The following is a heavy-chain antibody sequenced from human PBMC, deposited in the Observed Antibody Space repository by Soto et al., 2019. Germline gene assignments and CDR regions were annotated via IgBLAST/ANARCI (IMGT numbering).Heavy chain of an antibody. CDR2: IIPILGIA. V-gene: IGHV1-69*08. CDR3: AREYLHGDHDAFDY. J-gene: IGHJ4*02. D-gene: IGHD4-17*01. Sequence: QVQLVQSGAELKKPGSSVKVSCKASGGTFSSYTISWVRQAPGLGLEWMGRIIPILGIANYAQKFQGRVTITADKSTSTAYMELSSLRSEDTAVYYCAREYLHGDHDAFDYWGQGTLVTVSS. CDR1: GGTFSSYT.